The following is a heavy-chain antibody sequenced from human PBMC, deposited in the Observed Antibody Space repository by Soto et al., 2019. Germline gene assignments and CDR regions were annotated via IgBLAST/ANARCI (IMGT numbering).Heavy chain of an antibody. CDR2: IYKSATT. D-gene: IGHD7-27*01. V-gene: IGHV4-30-4*01. CDR1: GDSISNLDYF. CDR3: ARGRYCLTGRCFPNWFDS. Sequence: TLSLTCSVSGDSISNLDYFWAWIRQPPGQALEYIGYIYKSATTYYNPSFESRVAISVDTSKSQFSLNVTSVTAADTAVYFCARGRYCLTGRCFPNWFDSWGQGALVTVSS. J-gene: IGHJ5*01.